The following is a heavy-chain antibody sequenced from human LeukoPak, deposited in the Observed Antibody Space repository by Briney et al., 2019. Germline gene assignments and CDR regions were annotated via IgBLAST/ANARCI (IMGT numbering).Heavy chain of an antibody. V-gene: IGHV1-69*15. CDR1: GGTFSSYA. Sequence: GASVKVSCKASGGTFSSYAITWVRQAPGQGLEWMGRIIPIFGTANYAQKFQDRVTITADESTSTAYMELSSLRSEDTAVYYCARAGRGYSSLFDYWGQGTLVTVSS. CDR2: IIPIFGTA. CDR3: ARAGRGYSSLFDY. J-gene: IGHJ4*02. D-gene: IGHD6-13*01.